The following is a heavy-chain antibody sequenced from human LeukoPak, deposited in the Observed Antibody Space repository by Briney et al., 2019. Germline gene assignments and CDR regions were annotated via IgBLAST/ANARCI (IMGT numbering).Heavy chain of an antibody. V-gene: IGHV1-2*02. CDR1: GYTFTGYY. D-gene: IGHD3-3*01. Sequence: ASVKVSCKASGYTFTGYYMHWVRQAPGQGLEWMGWINPNSGGTNYAQKFQGRVTMTRDTSISTAYMELSRLRSDDTAVYYCARGGNVLRFLEWLPTYYWGQGTLVTVSS. CDR3: ARGGNVLRFLEWLPTYY. J-gene: IGHJ4*02. CDR2: INPNSGGT.